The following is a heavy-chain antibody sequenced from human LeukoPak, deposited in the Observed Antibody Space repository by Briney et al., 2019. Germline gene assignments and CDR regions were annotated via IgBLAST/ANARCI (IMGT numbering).Heavy chain of an antibody. CDR1: GFTFSSYA. CDR2: ISSSGSTI. Sequence: GGSLRLSCAASGFTFSSYAMSWVRQAPGKGLEWVSYISSSGSTIYYADSVKGRFTISSDNAKNSLYLQMNSLRAEDTAVYYCARVRGEAFDIWGQGTMVTVSS. CDR3: ARVRGEAFDI. J-gene: IGHJ3*02. D-gene: IGHD3-10*01. V-gene: IGHV3-48*03.